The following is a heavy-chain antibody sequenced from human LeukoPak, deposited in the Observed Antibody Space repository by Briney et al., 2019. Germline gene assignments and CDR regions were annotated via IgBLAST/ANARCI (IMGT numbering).Heavy chain of an antibody. V-gene: IGHV3-23*01. J-gene: IGHJ4*02. CDR3: AKVHGSGSYRFDF. CDR2: VPGTGGNT. CDR1: GHTFDSYP. D-gene: IGHD3-10*01. Sequence: PGGSLRLPCERSGHTFDSYPMSWVRQCPGKGPEWVSAVPGTGGNTYHADSVKDRFTISRDNSKNTVYLQMNSLRAEDTAIYYCAKVHGSGSYRFDFWGQGTLVTVSS.